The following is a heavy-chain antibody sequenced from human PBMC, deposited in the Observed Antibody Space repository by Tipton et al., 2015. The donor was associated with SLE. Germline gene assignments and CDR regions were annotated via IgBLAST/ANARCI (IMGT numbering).Heavy chain of an antibody. V-gene: IGHV4-4*09. CDR2: IYNSGTT. CDR3: ARLAHYYNDLDV. J-gene: IGHJ6*02. Sequence: TLSLTCTVSGGSLSGYSWTWIRQPPGRGLEWIAYIYNSGTTNYNPSFKSRVTISIDKSKNQFSLKMNSVTAADTAVYYCARLAHYYNDLDVWGQGTTVIVSS. CDR1: GGSLSGYS.